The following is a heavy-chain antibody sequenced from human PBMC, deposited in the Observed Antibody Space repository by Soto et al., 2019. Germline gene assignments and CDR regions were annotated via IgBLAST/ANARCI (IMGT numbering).Heavy chain of an antibody. CDR3: AKWVLRYYDFWSGYGGPACGMDV. Sequence: HPGGSLRLSCAASGFTFSSYAMSWVRQAPGKGLEWVSAISGSGGSTYYADSVKGRFTISRDNSKNTLYLQMNSLRAEDTAVYYCAKWVLRYYDFWSGYGGPACGMDVWGQGTTVTVSS. CDR1: GFTFSSYA. J-gene: IGHJ6*02. D-gene: IGHD3-3*01. V-gene: IGHV3-23*01. CDR2: ISGSGGST.